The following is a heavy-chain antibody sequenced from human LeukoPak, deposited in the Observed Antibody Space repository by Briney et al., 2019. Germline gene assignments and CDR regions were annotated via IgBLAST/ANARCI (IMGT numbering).Heavy chain of an antibody. D-gene: IGHD4-4*01. CDR2: ITSSSSTV. CDR3: ARDWGDHSNPYYYYGMDV. Sequence: PGGSLRLSCAASGFTFSSYSMNWVRQAPGKGPEWVSYITSSSSTVYYADSVKGRVTISRDNAKNSLYLLLNSLRDEDTAVYYCARDWGDHSNPYYYYGMDVWGQGTTVIVSS. J-gene: IGHJ6*02. V-gene: IGHV3-48*02. CDR1: GFTFSSYS.